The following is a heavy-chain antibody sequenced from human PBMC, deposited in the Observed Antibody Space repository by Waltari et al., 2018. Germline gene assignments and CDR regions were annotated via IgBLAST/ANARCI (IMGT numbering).Heavy chain of an antibody. V-gene: IGHV3-11*01. D-gene: IGHD6-19*01. Sequence: QVQLVESGGGLVKPGGSLRLSCAASGFTFSDYYMSWIRQAQGEGLEWVSYIISICSTIYYADSVKGRFTISRDNAKNSLYLQMNSLRAEDTAVYYCARDQIGIAVAGPGGFDYWGQGTLVTVSS. CDR2: IISICSTI. J-gene: IGHJ4*02. CDR3: ARDQIGIAVAGPGGFDY. CDR1: GFTFSDYY.